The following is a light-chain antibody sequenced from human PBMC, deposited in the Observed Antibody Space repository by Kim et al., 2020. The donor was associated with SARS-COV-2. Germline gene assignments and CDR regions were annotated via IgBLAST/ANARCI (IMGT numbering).Light chain of an antibody. J-gene: IGLJ2*01. Sequence: GQKVTIACSGSSSNIGNNYVSWYHQLPGTTPKLLMYDNDKRPSGIPDRFSGSKSGTSATLGIAALQTGDEAVYYCGTWDNKLSAGVFGGGTQLTVL. CDR3: GTWDNKLSAGV. CDR1: SSNIGNNY. CDR2: DND. V-gene: IGLV1-51*01.